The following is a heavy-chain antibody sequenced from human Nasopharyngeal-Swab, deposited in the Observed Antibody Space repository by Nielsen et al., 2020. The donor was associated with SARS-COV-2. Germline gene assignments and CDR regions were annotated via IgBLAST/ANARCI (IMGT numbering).Heavy chain of an antibody. V-gene: IGHV4-59*01. Sequence: SETLSLTCTVSGGSISSYYWSWIRQPPGEGLEWIGYIYYSGSTNYNPSLKSRVTISVDTSKNQFSLKLSSVTAADTAVYYCARGADSSGYSMYYFDYWFQGTLFTVSS. CDR1: GGSISSYY. D-gene: IGHD3-22*01. J-gene: IGHJ4*02. CDR3: ARGADSSGYSMYYFDY. CDR2: IYYSGST.